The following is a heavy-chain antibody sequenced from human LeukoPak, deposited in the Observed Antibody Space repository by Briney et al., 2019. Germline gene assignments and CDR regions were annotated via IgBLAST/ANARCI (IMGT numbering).Heavy chain of an antibody. J-gene: IGHJ4*02. Sequence: SETLSLTCGVSGESFSGYYWSWLRQPPGKGLEWIGEINQSGDTNYNPSFESRVTMSVDASKKQFSLKLKSVTAADGAVYYCARSPSPYYDVTSAYWVWGYWGQGTLVIISS. D-gene: IGHD3-3*01. CDR2: INQSGDT. CDR3: ARSPSPYYDVTSAYWVWGY. CDR1: GESFSGYY. V-gene: IGHV4-34*01.